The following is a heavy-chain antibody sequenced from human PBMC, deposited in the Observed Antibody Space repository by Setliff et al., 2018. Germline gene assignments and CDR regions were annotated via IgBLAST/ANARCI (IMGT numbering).Heavy chain of an antibody. J-gene: IGHJ4*02. CDR3: ARDSDYYDSSGSLDY. V-gene: IGHV3-74*01. CDR2: GNSDETTT. Sequence: PGGSLRLSCAASGFTLGTYWMHWVRQVPGKGLVWVSRGNSDETTTTYADSVKGRFTISRDNAKNTLYLQMNSLRAEETAVYYCARDSDYYDSSGSLDYWGQGTLVTVSS. CDR1: GFTLGTYW. D-gene: IGHD3-22*01.